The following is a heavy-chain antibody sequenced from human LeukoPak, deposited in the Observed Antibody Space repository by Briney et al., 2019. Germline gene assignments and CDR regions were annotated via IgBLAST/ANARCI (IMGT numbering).Heavy chain of an antibody. CDR2: INSDGSST. Sequence: GGSLRLSCAASGFTIRSYGMSWVRQAPGKGLVWVSRINSDGSSTSYADSVKGRFTISRDNAKNTLYLQMNSLRAEDTAVYYCARNFHEDGMDVWGQGTTVTVSS. J-gene: IGHJ6*02. CDR1: GFTIRSYG. V-gene: IGHV3-74*01. CDR3: ARNFHEDGMDV.